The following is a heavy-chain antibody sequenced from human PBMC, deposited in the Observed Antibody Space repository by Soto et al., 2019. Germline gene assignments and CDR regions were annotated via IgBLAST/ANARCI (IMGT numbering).Heavy chain of an antibody. CDR3: AKTYSSSSDAFDI. Sequence: GGSLRLSCAASGFTFSSYAMSWVRQAPGKGLEWVSAISGSGGSTYYADSVKGRFTISRDNSKNTLYLQMNSPRAEDTAVYYCAKTYSSSSDAFDIWGQGTMVTVSS. V-gene: IGHV3-23*01. CDR1: GFTFSSYA. CDR2: ISGSGGST. D-gene: IGHD6-6*01. J-gene: IGHJ3*02.